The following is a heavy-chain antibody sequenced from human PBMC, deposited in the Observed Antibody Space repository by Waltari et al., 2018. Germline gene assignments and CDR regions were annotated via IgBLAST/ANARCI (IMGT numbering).Heavy chain of an antibody. V-gene: IGHV4-39*07. CDR2: IYYSWST. Sequence: QLQLQESGPGLVKPSETLSLTCTVSGGXISSSSYYWGWIRQPPGKGLEWIGSIYYSWSTYYTPSLKSRVTISVDTSKNQFSLKLSSVTAADTAVYYCASPPANYDFWSGYFGYWGQGTLVTVSS. CDR3: ASPPANYDFWSGYFGY. J-gene: IGHJ4*02. CDR1: GGXISSSSYY. D-gene: IGHD3-3*01.